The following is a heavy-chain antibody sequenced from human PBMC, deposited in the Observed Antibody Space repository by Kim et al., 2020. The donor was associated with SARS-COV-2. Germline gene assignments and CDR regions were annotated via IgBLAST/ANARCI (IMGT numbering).Heavy chain of an antibody. V-gene: IGHV2-70*01. D-gene: IGHD6-13*01. CDR1: GFSLSTSGMC. Sequence: SGPTLVNPTQTLTLTCTFSGFSLSTSGMCVSWIRQPPGKALEWLALIDWDDDKYYSTSLKTRLTISKDTSKNQVVLTMTNMDPVDTATYYCARIERRIAAAGRYVDYYYYGMDVWGQGTTVTVSS. J-gene: IGHJ6*02. CDR3: ARIERRIAAAGRYVDYYYYGMDV. CDR2: IDWDDDK.